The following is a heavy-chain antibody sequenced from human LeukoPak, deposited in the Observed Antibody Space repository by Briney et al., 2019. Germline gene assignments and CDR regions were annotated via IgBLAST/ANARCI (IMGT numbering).Heavy chain of an antibody. J-gene: IGHJ3*02. Sequence: GGSLRLSCAASGFTFSSFGMHWVRQAPGKGLEWVAVIWYDGSEKFYADSVKGRFTISRDNSKNTLYLQMNSPRVEDTAAYYCARGGNAFDIWGQGTMVTVSS. D-gene: IGHD1-14*01. CDR2: IWYDGSEK. V-gene: IGHV3-33*01. CDR1: GFTFSSFG. CDR3: ARGGNAFDI.